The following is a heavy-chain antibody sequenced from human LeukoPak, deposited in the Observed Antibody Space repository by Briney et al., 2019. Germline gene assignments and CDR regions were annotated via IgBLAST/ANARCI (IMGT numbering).Heavy chain of an antibody. V-gene: IGHV3-30*02. J-gene: IGHJ6*03. CDR3: AKVTLGYCSSTSCHKRYSYYYYYTDV. CDR2: IRYDGSNK. CDR1: GFTFSSYG. D-gene: IGHD2-2*01. Sequence: GGSLRLSCAASGFTFSSYGMHWVRQAPGKGLEWVAFIRYDGSNKYYADSVKGRFTISRDNSKNTLYLQMNSLRAEDTAVYYCAKVTLGYCSSTSCHKRYSYYYYYTDVWGKGTTVTVSS.